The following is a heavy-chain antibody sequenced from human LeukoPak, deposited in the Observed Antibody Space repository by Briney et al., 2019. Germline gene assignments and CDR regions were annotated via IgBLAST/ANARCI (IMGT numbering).Heavy chain of an antibody. Sequence: PSETLSLTCTVSSGSISGYYWSWIRQPPGRGLEWVGYISYSGSTNYNPSLKRRVTISVDTSKNQFSLKLSSVTAADTAIYYCARDGRAGSLFAYWGQGTLVTVSS. V-gene: IGHV4-59*01. CDR3: ARDGRAGSLFAY. CDR1: SGSISGYY. CDR2: ISYSGST. D-gene: IGHD6-19*01. J-gene: IGHJ4*02.